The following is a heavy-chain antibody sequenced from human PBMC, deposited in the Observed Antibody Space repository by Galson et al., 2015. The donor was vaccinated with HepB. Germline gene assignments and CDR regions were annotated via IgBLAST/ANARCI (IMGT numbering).Heavy chain of an antibody. V-gene: IGHV3-23*01. Sequence: SLRLTCAASGFTFSSYAMSWVRQAPGKGLEWVSAISGSGGSTYYADSVKGRFTISRDNSENTLYLQMNSLRAEDTAVYYCAKDRDTIFGVVAYDYWSQGTLVTVSS. J-gene: IGHJ4*02. CDR2: ISGSGGST. CDR1: GFTFSSYA. D-gene: IGHD3-3*01. CDR3: AKDRDTIFGVVAYDY.